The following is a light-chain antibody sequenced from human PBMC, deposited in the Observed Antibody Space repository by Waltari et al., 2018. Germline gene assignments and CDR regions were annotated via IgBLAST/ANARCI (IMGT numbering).Light chain of an antibody. V-gene: IGLV3-1*01. Sequence: SYELTQPPSVSVSPGQTASITCSGDKLGERYACWYQQKPGQYPVLVIYQDTKRPSGIPERFSGSNSGNTATLTISGTQAMDEADYYCQAWDSDTYVFGTGTKVTVL. CDR1: KLGERY. CDR2: QDT. J-gene: IGLJ1*01. CDR3: QAWDSDTYV.